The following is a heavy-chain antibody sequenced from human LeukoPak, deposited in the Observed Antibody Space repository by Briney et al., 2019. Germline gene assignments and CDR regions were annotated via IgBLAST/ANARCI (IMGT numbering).Heavy chain of an antibody. CDR1: GYTFTSYG. CDR3: ARDAFIAAAGNEDY. V-gene: IGHV1-46*01. Sequence: ASVKVSCKASGYTFTSYGISWVRQAPGQGLEWMGIINPSGGSTSYAQKFQGRVTMTRDMSTSTVYMELSSLRSEDTAVYYCARDAFIAAAGNEDYWGQGTLVTVSS. CDR2: INPSGGST. D-gene: IGHD6-13*01. J-gene: IGHJ4*02.